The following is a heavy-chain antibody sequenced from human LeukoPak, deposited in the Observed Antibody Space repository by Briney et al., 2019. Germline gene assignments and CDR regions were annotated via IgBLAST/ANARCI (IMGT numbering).Heavy chain of an antibody. V-gene: IGHV3-21*01. J-gene: IGHJ4*02. CDR3: ARDGVRGFTATTPFDY. D-gene: IGHD4-17*01. CDR2: ISSSGNNI. Sequence: GGSLRLSCAASGITFSSYSMNWVRQAPGKGLEWVSSISSSGNNIYYADSVKGRFTIPRDNAKNSLSLQMNSLRVEDTAVYYCARDGVRGFTATTPFDYWGPGTLVTVSS. CDR1: GITFSSYS.